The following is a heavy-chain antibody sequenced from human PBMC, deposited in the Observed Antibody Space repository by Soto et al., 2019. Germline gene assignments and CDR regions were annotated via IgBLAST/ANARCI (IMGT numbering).Heavy chain of an antibody. J-gene: IGHJ2*01. CDR1: GGTFSSYA. CDR3: ARVYCGGDCYSSSWYFDL. CDR2: IIPIFGTA. Sequence: QVQLVQSGAEVKKPGSSVKVSCKASGGTFSSYAISWVRQAPGQGLEWMGGIIPIFGTANYAQKFQGRVTITADESTSTAYMELSSVRSEDTAVYYCARVYCGGDCYSSSWYFDLWGRGTLVTVSS. D-gene: IGHD2-21*02. V-gene: IGHV1-69*01.